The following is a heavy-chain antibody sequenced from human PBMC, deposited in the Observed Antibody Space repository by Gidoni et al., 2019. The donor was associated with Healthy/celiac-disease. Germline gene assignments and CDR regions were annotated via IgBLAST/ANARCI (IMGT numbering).Heavy chain of an antibody. V-gene: IGHV4-34*01. J-gene: IGHJ4*02. CDR2: INHSGST. D-gene: IGHD3-16*02. CDR1: GRSFRGYY. CDR3: ARGYPDYDYVWGSYRHFDY. Sequence: QVQLPQWGAGLLKPSDTLSLICAVYGRSFRGYYWSWFRQPPGKGLEWIGEINHSGSTNYNPSLKSRVTISVDTSKNQFAQKLSSVTAADTAVYYCARGYPDYDYVWGSYRHFDYWGQGTLVTVSS.